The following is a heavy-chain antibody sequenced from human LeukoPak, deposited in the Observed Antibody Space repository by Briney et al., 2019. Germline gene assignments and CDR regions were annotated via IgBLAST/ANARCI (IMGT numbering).Heavy chain of an antibody. CDR1: GYTFTGYY. V-gene: IGHV1-2*02. Sequence: GASVKVSCKASGYTFTGYYMHWVRQAPGQGLEWMGWINPNSGGTNYAQKFQGRVTMTRDTSISTAYMELSRLRSDDTAVYYCARVSDYWGFPKPFDPWGQGTLVTVSS. J-gene: IGHJ5*02. CDR3: ARVSDYWGFPKPFDP. CDR2: INPNSGGT. D-gene: IGHD2-8*02.